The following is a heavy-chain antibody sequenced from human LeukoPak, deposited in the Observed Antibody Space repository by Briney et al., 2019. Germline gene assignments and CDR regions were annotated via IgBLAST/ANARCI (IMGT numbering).Heavy chain of an antibody. V-gene: IGHV5-51*01. J-gene: IGHJ5*02. Sequence: GESLKISCKGSGYSFTSYWIGWVRQMPGKGLEWMGIIYPGDSDTRYSPSFQGQVTISADKSISTAYLQWSSLKASDTAMYYCPRGLYRYCSGGSFYNWFDPCDQGPLFTVSS. CDR3: PRGLYRYCSGGSFYNWFDP. CDR2: IYPGDSDT. CDR1: GYSFTSYW. D-gene: IGHD2-15*01.